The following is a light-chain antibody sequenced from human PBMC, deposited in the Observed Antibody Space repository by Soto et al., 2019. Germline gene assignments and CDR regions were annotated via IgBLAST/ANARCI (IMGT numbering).Light chain of an antibody. J-gene: IGKJ4*01. CDR3: QQYDNLPP. CDR2: DAS. CDR1: QDISNY. Sequence: DLQMTQSPSSLSPSVGDRVTINCQASQDISNYLNWYQLRAGKAPNVVIYDASDLETGVPSRFSGSGSGTDFTFTISSLQPEDIATHYCQQYDNLPPFGGGTKVEIK. V-gene: IGKV1-33*01.